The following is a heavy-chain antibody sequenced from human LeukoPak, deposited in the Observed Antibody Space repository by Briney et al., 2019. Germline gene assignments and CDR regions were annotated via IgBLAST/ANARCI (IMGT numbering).Heavy chain of an antibody. CDR3: ARDLLWFRELSASGY. J-gene: IGHJ4*02. CDR1: GYTFTSYG. Sequence: GASVKVSCKASGYTFTSYGISWVRQAPGQGLEWMGWISAYNGNTNYAQKLQGRVTMTTDTPTSTAYMELRSLRSDDTAVYYCARDLLWFRELSASGYWGQGTLVTVSS. CDR2: ISAYNGNT. V-gene: IGHV1-18*01. D-gene: IGHD3-10*01.